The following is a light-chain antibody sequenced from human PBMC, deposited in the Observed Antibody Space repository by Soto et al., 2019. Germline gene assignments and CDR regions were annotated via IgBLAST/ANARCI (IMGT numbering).Light chain of an antibody. V-gene: IGKV1-13*02. CDR2: DVS. J-gene: IGKJ5*01. CDR3: QQFNTYPIT. Sequence: AIQLTQSPSSLSASVGDRVTITCRASQDIRGALAWYQQKPGKAPKFLIFDVSTLQSGVPSRFSGSGSGTDFTFTISSLQPEAFGTYYCQQFNTYPITIGQGTRLEIK. CDR1: QDIRGA.